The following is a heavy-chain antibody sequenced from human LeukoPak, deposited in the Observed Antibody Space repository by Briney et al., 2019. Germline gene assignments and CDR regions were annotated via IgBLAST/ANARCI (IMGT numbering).Heavy chain of an antibody. CDR2: IYYSGST. CDR3: ARHVDYYDPFDS. CDR1: GGSISSSSYY. D-gene: IGHD3-22*01. Sequence: SETLSLTCTVSGGSISSSSYYWGWIRQPPGKGLEWIGSIYYSGSTYYNPSLKSRVTISVDTSKNQFSLKLSSVTAADTAVYYCARHVDYYDPFDSWGQGTLVTVSS. J-gene: IGHJ4*02. V-gene: IGHV4-39*01.